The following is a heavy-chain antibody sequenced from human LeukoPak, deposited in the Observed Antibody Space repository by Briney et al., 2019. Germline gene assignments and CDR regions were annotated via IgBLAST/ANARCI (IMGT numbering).Heavy chain of an antibody. CDR3: ARTRSSGWYDAFDI. V-gene: IGHV4-39*07. CDR2: IYYSGST. Sequence: PSETLSLTCTVSGGSISSSSYYWGWIRQPPGKGLEWIGSIYYSGSTYYNPSLKSRVTISVDTSKNQFSLKLSSVTAADTAVYYCARTRSSGWYDAFDIWGQGTMVTVSS. CDR1: GGSISSSSYY. D-gene: IGHD6-19*01. J-gene: IGHJ3*02.